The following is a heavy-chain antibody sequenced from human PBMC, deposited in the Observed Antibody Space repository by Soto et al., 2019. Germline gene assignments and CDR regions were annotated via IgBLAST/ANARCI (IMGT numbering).Heavy chain of an antibody. CDR1: GGSFSGYY. CDR3: ARLRGDWFDP. V-gene: IGHV4-59*08. J-gene: IGHJ5*02. CDR2: INYSGST. D-gene: IGHD3-10*01. Sequence: PSETLSLTCAVYGGSFSGYYWSWIRQPPGEGLEWIGDINYSGSTNYNPSLKSRVTISVDTSKNQFSLKLSSVTAADTAVYYCARLRGDWFDPWGQGTLVTVSS.